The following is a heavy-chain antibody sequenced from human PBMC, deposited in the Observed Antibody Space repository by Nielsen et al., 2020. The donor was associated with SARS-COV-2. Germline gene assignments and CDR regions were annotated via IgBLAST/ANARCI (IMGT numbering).Heavy chain of an antibody. V-gene: IGHV3-66*01. D-gene: IGHD4-17*01. CDR1: GFTVSSNY. CDR2: IYSGGST. J-gene: IGHJ2*01. CDR3: AKARPTVKHYWYFDL. Sequence: GESLKISCAASGFTVSSNYMCWVRQAPGKGLEWVSVIYSGGSTYYADSVKGRFTISRDNSKNTLYLQMNSLRAEDTAVYYCAKARPTVKHYWYFDLWGRGTLVTVSS.